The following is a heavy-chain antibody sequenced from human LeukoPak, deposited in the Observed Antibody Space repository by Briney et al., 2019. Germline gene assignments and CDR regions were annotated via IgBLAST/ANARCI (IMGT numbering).Heavy chain of an antibody. CDR3: ARSQDY. J-gene: IGHJ4*02. Sequence: GGSLRLSCAASGFTFSSYAMDWIRQAPGKGLEWVAVISYDGSKKYYADSVRGRFTISRDNSKNTVYLQMNSLRGDDTAVYYCARSQDYWGQGTLVTVSS. CDR1: GFTFSSYA. V-gene: IGHV3-30-3*01. CDR2: ISYDGSKK.